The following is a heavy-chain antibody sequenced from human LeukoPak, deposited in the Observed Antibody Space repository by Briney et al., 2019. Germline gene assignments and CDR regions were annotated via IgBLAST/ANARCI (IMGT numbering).Heavy chain of an antibody. D-gene: IGHD3-10*01. J-gene: IGHJ4*02. CDR3: ARVLDYYGSGSYGGDY. CDR2: IYHSGSA. Sequence: SETLSLTCTVSGYSISIGYYWGWSRQPPGKGLEWIGSIYHSGSAFYNLSLKSRVTMSVDMSKNQFSLKLSSVTAADTAVYYCARVLDYYGSGSYGGDYWGQGTLVTVSS. CDR1: GYSISIGYY. V-gene: IGHV4-38-2*02.